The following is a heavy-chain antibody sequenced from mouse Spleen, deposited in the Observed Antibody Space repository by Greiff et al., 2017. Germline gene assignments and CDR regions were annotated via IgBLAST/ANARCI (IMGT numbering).Heavy chain of an antibody. V-gene: IGHV1-54*01. CDR1: GYAFTNYL. CDR3: ARSSTVVGLDY. J-gene: IGHJ4*01. CDR2: INPGSGGT. D-gene: IGHD1-1*01. Sequence: VQLKESGAELVRPGTSVKVSCKASGYAFTNYLIEWVKQRPGQGLEWIGVINPGSGGTNYNEKFKGKATLTADKSSSTAYMQLSSLTSEDSAVYFCARSSTVVGLDYWGQGTSVTVSS.